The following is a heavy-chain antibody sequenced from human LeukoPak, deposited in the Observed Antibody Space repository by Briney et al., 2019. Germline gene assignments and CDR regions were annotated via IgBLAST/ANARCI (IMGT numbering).Heavy chain of an antibody. J-gene: IGHJ3*02. Sequence: ASVKVSCKASGYTFSGYYMNWVRQAPGQGLEWMGRINSNTGGTIYAQKFQGRVTMTRDTSISTAYMEVSRLISDDTAVYYCARDDRLRAFDIWGQGTMVLVSS. CDR1: GYTFSGYY. V-gene: IGHV1-2*06. CDR2: INSNTGGT. CDR3: ARDDRLRAFDI. D-gene: IGHD2-15*01.